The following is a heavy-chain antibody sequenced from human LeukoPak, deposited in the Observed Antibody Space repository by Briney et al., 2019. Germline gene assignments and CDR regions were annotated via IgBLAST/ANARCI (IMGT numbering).Heavy chain of an antibody. Sequence: SETLSLTCAVSGGSISSGGYSWSWIRQPPGKGLEWIGYIYHSGSTYYNPSLKSRVTISVDRSKNQFSLKLSSVTAADTAVYYCARVSYGLDYWGQGTLVTVSS. D-gene: IGHD3-16*01. CDR1: GGSISSGGYS. J-gene: IGHJ4*02. CDR3: ARVSYGLDY. V-gene: IGHV4-30-2*01. CDR2: IYHSGST.